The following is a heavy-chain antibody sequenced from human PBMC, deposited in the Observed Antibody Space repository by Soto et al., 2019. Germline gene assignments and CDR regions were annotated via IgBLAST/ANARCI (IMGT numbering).Heavy chain of an antibody. CDR1: GYTLTELS. V-gene: IGHV1-24*01. Sequence: ASLKVSCKVSGYTLTELSMHWVRQAPGKGLEWMGGFDPEDGETIYAQKFQGRVTMTEDTSTDTAYMELSSLRSEDTAVYYCATVTGPPYYDILTGYSYWGQGTLVTVSS. J-gene: IGHJ4*02. CDR3: ATVTGPPYYDILTGYSY. CDR2: FDPEDGET. D-gene: IGHD3-9*01.